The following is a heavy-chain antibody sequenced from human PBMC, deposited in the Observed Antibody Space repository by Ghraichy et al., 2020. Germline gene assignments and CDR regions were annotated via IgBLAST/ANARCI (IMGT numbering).Heavy chain of an antibody. J-gene: IGHJ6*02. V-gene: IGHV3-11*01. CDR3: ARVGLYSSSYNPYYYGMDV. Sequence: GESLNISCAASGFTFSDYYMSWIRQAPGKGLEWVSYISSSGSTIYYADSVKGRFTISRDNAKNSLYLQMNSLRAEDTAVYYCARVGLYSSSYNPYYYGMDVWGQGTTVTVSS. D-gene: IGHD6-6*01. CDR1: GFTFSDYY. CDR2: ISSSGSTI.